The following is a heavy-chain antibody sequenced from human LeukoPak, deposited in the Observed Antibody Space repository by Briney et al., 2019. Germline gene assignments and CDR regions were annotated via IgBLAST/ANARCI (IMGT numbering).Heavy chain of an antibody. CDR2: INAYNGDT. CDR3: ARGSSSDWPLEY. V-gene: IGHV1-3*01. Sequence: ASVKVSFKASGYTFINYAIHWVRQAPGQRLEWMGWINAYNGDTEYSQKLQGRVTITKDTSASTVYMDLSTLRSEDTAVYYCARGSSSDWPLEYWGRGILVTVSS. CDR1: GYTFINYA. D-gene: IGHD6-19*01. J-gene: IGHJ4*02.